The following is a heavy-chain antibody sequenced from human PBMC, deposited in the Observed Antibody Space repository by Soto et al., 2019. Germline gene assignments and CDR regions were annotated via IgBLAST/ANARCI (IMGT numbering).Heavy chain of an antibody. CDR3: ARVGGGAFDI. CDR2: IYYSGST. CDR1: GGSISSYY. J-gene: IGHJ3*02. V-gene: IGHV4-59*01. D-gene: IGHD3-16*01. Sequence: QVQLQESGPGLVKPSETLSLTCTVSGGSISSYYWSWIRQPPGKGLEWIGYIYYSGSTNYNPSLKSRLHISVDTSKNQFSLKLSSVTAADTAVYYCARVGGGAFDIWAQGKMVTVSS.